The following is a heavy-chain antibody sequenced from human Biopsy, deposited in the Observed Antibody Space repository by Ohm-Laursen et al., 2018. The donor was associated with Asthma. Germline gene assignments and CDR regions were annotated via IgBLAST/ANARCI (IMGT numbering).Heavy chain of an antibody. CDR3: SRDRGESGYDFGRYDY. CDR1: GFTFSTYS. V-gene: IGHV3-21*01. Sequence: SLRLSCAAFGFTFSTYSMNWVRQAPGKGLEWVSSISSTSTYIYYADSVKGRFTISRDNAKNSLYLQMNSLRAKDTAVYYCSRDRGESGYDFGRYDYWGQGTLVTVSS. D-gene: IGHD5-12*01. CDR2: ISSTSTYI. J-gene: IGHJ4*02.